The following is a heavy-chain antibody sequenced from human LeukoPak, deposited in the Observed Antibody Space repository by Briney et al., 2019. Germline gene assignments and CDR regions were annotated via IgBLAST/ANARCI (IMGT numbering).Heavy chain of an antibody. CDR2: IDPSDSHT. Sequence: GESLRISCKASGYSFTTYWLSWVPQMPGKGLEWIGRIDPSDSHTNYRPSFQGHLTISADKSISTAYLQWSSLKAADTAMYYCARRAAPLDYWGQGTLVTVSS. D-gene: IGHD2-15*01. V-gene: IGHV5-10-1*01. CDR1: GYSFTTYW. J-gene: IGHJ4*02. CDR3: ARRAAPLDY.